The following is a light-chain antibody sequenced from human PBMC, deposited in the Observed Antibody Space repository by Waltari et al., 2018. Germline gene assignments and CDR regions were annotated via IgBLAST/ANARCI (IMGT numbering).Light chain of an antibody. Sequence: QSALTQPASVSGSPGQSITISCSGTSSDVGGYNYVSWYQQQPGKAPKLMIYDVTNRPSGVSDRFSGSTSGNTASLTISGLQAEDEADYCCSSYTSSGTRVFGGGTKLTVL. CDR2: DVT. CDR3: SSYTSSGTRV. CDR1: SSDVGGYNY. J-gene: IGLJ3*02. V-gene: IGLV2-14*01.